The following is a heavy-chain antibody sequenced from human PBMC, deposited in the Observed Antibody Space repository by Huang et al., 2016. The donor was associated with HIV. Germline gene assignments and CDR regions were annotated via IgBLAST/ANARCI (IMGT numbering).Heavy chain of an antibody. CDR2: MDYSGST. D-gene: IGHD7-27*01. J-gene: IGHJ5*02. CDR3: ARSHSIHWGFNWFDP. V-gene: IGHV4-59*01. Sequence: QVQLQESGPGLVKPSETLSLTCTVSGGSISSYYWSWIRQPPGKGLEWIGYMDYSGSTNYNPSLKSRVTISVDTSKNQFSLKLSSVTAADTAVYYCARSHSIHWGFNWFDPWGQGTLVTVSS. CDR1: GGSISSYY.